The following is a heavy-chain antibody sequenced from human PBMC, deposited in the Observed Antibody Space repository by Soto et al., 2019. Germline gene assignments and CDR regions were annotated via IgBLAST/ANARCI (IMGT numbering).Heavy chain of an antibody. D-gene: IGHD2-8*01. CDR3: VRGGSCTNGVCYVFDY. V-gene: IGHV4-31*03. J-gene: IGHJ4*02. CDR2: ITYSGNT. Sequence: SETLSLTCTVSGGSVSSVGYYWSWIRQHPGKGLEWIGYITYSGNTYYNPSLESRVTMSADTSKNQFSLKLSSVTAADTAVYFCVRGGSCTNGVCYVFDYWGQGTLVTVYS. CDR1: GGSVSSVGYY.